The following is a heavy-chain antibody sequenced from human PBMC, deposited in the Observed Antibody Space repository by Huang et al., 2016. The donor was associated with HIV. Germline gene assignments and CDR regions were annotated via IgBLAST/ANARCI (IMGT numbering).Heavy chain of an antibody. J-gene: IGHJ6*03. CDR3: ARGVFDGVWSGDLLPHFYYMDV. CDR2: LVPIFRRT. Sequence: QVQLVQSGAEMKKPGSSVKVSCTAPGGTFSSYGISWVRQAPGQGLEWMGGLVPIFRRTDHAQKCQGRLTITADESTSTAYMELSSLRSQDSAIYFCARGVFDGVWSGDLLPHFYYMDVWGKGTTVTVSS. CDR1: GGTFSSYG. D-gene: IGHD3-10*01. V-gene: IGHV1-69*13.